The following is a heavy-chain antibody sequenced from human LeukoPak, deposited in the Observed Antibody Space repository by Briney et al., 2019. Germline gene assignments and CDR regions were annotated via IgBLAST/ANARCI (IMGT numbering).Heavy chain of an antibody. V-gene: IGHV3-11*04. CDR3: ATASLYFDN. J-gene: IGHJ4*02. Sequence: GGSLRLSCAASGLTFSDSYMSWIRQAPGKGLEWVSYISSGGNTIKYADSVKGRFTISRDNARNSLYLQMNSLRAEHTAVYYCATASLYFDNWGQGTLVTVSS. CDR2: ISSGGNTI. CDR1: GLTFSDSY.